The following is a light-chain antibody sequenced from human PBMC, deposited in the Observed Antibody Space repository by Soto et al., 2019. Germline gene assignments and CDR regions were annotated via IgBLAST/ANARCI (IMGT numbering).Light chain of an antibody. CDR1: QSVRSTY. J-gene: IGKJ1*01. Sequence: EIVMTQSPVTLSVSPGERATLSCRAIQSVRSTYLAWYQQKPGQAPRLPIYGASTRATGIPARFSGSGSGTEFTLTISSLQSEDFAVYYCQQYNQWPPWTFGQGTKVDI. CDR3: QQYNQWPPWT. V-gene: IGKV3-15*01. CDR2: GAS.